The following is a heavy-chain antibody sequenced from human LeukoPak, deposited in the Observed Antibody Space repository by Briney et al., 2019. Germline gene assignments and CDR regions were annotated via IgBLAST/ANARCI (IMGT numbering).Heavy chain of an antibody. J-gene: IGHJ6*03. Sequence: GGSLRPSCAASGFTFDDYGMSWVRQAPGKGLEWVSGINWNGGSTGYADSVKGRFTIPRDNAKNSLYLQMNSLTAEDTAVYYCARDPYSGAYGDTYYYFMDVWGKGTTVTISS. CDR3: ARDPYSGAYGDTYYYFMDV. V-gene: IGHV3-20*04. CDR2: INWNGGST. D-gene: IGHD1-26*01. CDR1: GFTFDDYG.